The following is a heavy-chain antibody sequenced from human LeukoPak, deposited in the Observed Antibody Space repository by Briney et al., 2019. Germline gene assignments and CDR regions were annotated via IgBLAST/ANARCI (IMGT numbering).Heavy chain of an antibody. D-gene: IGHD5-18*01. Sequence: SETLSLTCAVSGYSISSGYYWGWIRQPPGKGLEWIGSIYHSGTTYYNPSLKSRVTISIDTSKNQFSLKLNSVTAADTAMYYCARVDTAMRKDAFDIWGQGTLVTVSS. CDR3: ARVDTAMRKDAFDI. CDR1: GYSISSGYY. J-gene: IGHJ3*02. CDR2: IYHSGTT. V-gene: IGHV4-38-2*01.